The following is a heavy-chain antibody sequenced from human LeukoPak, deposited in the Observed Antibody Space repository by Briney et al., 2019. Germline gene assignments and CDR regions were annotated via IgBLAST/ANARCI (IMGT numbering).Heavy chain of an antibody. CDR3: ASPQTDYTYYYDSSGYYSLEY. CDR1: GGSISSSSYY. J-gene: IGHJ4*02. V-gene: IGHV4-39*07. Sequence: SSETLSLTCTVSGGSISSSSYYWGWIRQPPGKGLEWIGEINHSGSTNYNPSLKSRVTISVDTSKNQFSLKLSSVTAADTAVYYCASPQTDYTYYYDSSGYYSLEYWGQGTLVTVSS. D-gene: IGHD3-22*01. CDR2: INHSGST.